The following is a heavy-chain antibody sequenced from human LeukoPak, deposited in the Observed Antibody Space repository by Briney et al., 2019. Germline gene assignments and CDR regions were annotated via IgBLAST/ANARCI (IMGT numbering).Heavy chain of an antibody. V-gene: IGHV4-31*03. J-gene: IGHJ4*02. CDR1: GGSISSGGYY. CDR2: IYYSGST. Sequence: NASETPSLTCTVSGGSISSGGYYWSWIRQHPGKGLEWIGYIYYSGSTYYNPSLKSRVTISVDTSKNQFSLKLSSVTAADTAVYYCARDAGPDYYGSGSLDYWGQGTLVTVSS. D-gene: IGHD3-10*01. CDR3: ARDAGPDYYGSGSLDY.